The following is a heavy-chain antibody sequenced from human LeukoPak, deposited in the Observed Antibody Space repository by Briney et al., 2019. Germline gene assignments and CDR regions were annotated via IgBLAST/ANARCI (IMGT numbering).Heavy chain of an antibody. CDR1: GFTFSSYG. CDR2: IWYDGSNK. V-gene: IGHV3-33*01. Sequence: GGSLRLSCAASGFTFSSYGMHWVRQAPGKGLEWVAVIWYDGSNKYYADSVKGRFTISRDNSKNTLYLQMNSLRAEDTAVYYCARDPRITMVRGVYWFDPWGQGTLVTVSS. CDR3: ARDPRITMVRGVYWFDP. D-gene: IGHD3-10*01. J-gene: IGHJ5*02.